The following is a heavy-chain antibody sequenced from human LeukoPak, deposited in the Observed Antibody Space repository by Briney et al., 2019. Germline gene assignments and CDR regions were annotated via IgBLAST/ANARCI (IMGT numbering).Heavy chain of an antibody. Sequence: PSETLSLTCTVSGYSISSGYYWGWIRQPPGKGLEWIGNIYHNGSTDYNPSLKSRVTISVDTSKNQFSLKLSSVTAADTAVYYCARDSMSWGFGENWVRFDYWGQGTLVTVSS. D-gene: IGHD3-10*01. CDR2: IYHNGST. CDR3: ARDSMSWGFGENWVRFDY. V-gene: IGHV4-38-2*02. J-gene: IGHJ4*02. CDR1: GYSISSGYY.